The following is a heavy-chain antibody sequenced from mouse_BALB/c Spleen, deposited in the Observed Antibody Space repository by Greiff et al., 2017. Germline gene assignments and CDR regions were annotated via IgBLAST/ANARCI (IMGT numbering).Heavy chain of an antibody. J-gene: IGHJ3*01. V-gene: IGHV7-3*02. Sequence: EVKLVESGGGLVQPGGSLRLSCATSGFTFTDYYMSWVRQPPGKALEWLGFIRNKANGYTTEYSASVKGRFTISRDNSQSILYLQMNTLRAEDSATYYCARGNPFAYWGQGTLVTVSA. CDR3: ARGNPFAY. CDR1: GFTFTDYY. CDR2: IRNKANGYTT.